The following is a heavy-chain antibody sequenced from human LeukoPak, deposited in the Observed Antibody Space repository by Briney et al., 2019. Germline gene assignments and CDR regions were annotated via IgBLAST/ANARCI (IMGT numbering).Heavy chain of an antibody. CDR3: ARDPALVRGVLALDY. V-gene: IGHV3-21*01. CDR2: ISSSSSYI. J-gene: IGHJ4*02. CDR1: GFTFSSYS. Sequence: AGGSLRLSCAASGFTFSSYSMNWVRQAPGKGLEWVSSISSSSSYIYYADSVKGRFTISRDNAKNSLYLQMNSLRAEDRAVYYCARDPALVRGVLALDYWGQGTLVTVSS. D-gene: IGHD3-10*01.